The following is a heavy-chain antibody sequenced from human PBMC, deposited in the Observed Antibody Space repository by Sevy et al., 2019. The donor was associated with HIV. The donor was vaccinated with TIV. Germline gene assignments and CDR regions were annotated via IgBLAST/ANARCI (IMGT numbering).Heavy chain of an antibody. CDR1: GFNLSPYW. CDR2: IKQDGNEK. V-gene: IGHV3-7*01. J-gene: IGHJ4*02. D-gene: IGHD3-22*01. Sequence: GGSLRLSCVASGFNLSPYWMTWVRQAPGKGLEWVANIKQDGNEKYYVDSVKGRFTVSSDNAKNALYLQMYSLRVDDTAVYFCASNTYHYDSNTYYPVYWGQGTRVTVSS. CDR3: ASNTYHYDSNTYYPVY.